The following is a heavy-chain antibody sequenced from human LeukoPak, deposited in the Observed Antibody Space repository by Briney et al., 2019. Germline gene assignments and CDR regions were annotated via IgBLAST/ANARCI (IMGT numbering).Heavy chain of an antibody. CDR1: GGSISSSSYY. V-gene: IGHV4-39*07. Sequence: PSETLSLTCTVSGGSISSSSYYWGWIRQPPGKGLEWIGSIYYSGSTYYNPSLKSRVTILVDTSKSQFSLKLSSVTAADTAVYYCATTPMVPSVRYFFDDWGQGTLVTVSS. D-gene: IGHD5-18*01. CDR2: IYYSGST. J-gene: IGHJ4*02. CDR3: ATTPMVPSVRYFFDD.